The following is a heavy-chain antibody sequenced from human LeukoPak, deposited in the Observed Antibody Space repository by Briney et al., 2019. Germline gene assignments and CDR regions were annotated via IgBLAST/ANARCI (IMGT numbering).Heavy chain of an antibody. D-gene: IGHD3-22*01. CDR2: INPNSGGT. V-gene: IGHV1-2*02. Sequence: ASVKVSCKASGYTFTGYYMHWVRQAPGQGLEWMGWINPNSGGTNYAQKFQGRVTMTRDTSISTAYMELSRLRSDDTAVYYCARDTENYYDSSGYWINWFDPWGQGTLVTVSS. CDR1: GYTFTGYY. J-gene: IGHJ5*02. CDR3: ARDTENYYDSSGYWINWFDP.